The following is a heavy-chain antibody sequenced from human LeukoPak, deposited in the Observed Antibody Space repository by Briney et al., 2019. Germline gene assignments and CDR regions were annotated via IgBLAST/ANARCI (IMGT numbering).Heavy chain of an antibody. J-gene: IGHJ4*02. Sequence: GGSLRLSCAASGFTFSSYSMNWVRQAPGKGLEWVSYISSSSSTIYYADSVKGRFTISRDNAKNSLYLQMNSLRAEDTAVYYCARDAVGIAVYFDYWGQGTLVTVSS. CDR2: ISSSSSTI. CDR3: ARDAVGIAVYFDY. CDR1: GFTFSSYS. D-gene: IGHD6-19*01. V-gene: IGHV3-48*04.